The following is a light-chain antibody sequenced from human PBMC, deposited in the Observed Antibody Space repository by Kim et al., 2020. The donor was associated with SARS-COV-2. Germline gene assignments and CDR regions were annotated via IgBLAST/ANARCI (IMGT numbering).Light chain of an antibody. CDR2: AAS. Sequence: SASTVDRVTITCRASQGISTYLAWYQQVPGKAPKLLTFAASTLQSGVPSRFSGSGSGTDFTLTISCLQSEDFATYYCQQYYGYPYTFGQGTKLEI. CDR1: QGISTY. J-gene: IGKJ2*01. V-gene: IGKV1-8*01. CDR3: QQYYGYPYT.